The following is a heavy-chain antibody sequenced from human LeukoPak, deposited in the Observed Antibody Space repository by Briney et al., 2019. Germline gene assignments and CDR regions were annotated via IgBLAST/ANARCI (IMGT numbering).Heavy chain of an antibody. CDR1: GSTFSSYS. D-gene: IGHD6-13*01. V-gene: IGHV3-21*01. J-gene: IGHJ4*02. Sequence: GGSLRLSCAASGSTFSSYSMNWVRQAPGKGLEWVSSISSSSSYIYYADSVKGRFTISRDNAKNSLYLQMNSLRAEDTAVYYCARASAAAGAFDYWGQGTLVTVSS. CDR3: ARASAAAGAFDY. CDR2: ISSSSSYI.